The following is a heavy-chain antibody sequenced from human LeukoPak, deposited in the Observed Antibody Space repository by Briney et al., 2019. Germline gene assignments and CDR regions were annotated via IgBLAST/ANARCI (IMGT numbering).Heavy chain of an antibody. J-gene: IGHJ4*02. CDR3: ARLKDQTVVTPAHLDY. V-gene: IGHV4-59*01. Sequence: PSETLSPTCTVSGGSLSSYYWSCIRQPPGKRLEWGGHIYYTGSTNYNPSLKSRVNISIEPPKKQFSLALSYVTAAHTAVHYCARLKDQTVVTPAHLDYWGQGTLVSVSS. CDR2: IYYTGST. CDR1: GGSLSSYY. D-gene: IGHD4-23*01.